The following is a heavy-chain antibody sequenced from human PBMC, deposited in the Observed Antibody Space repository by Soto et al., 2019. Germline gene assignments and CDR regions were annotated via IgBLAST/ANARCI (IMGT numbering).Heavy chain of an antibody. CDR2: IYPSGST. CDR1: GGSISSSNW. CDR3: ARDGTTYYDFWSGYYSGTPTYYYYGMDV. D-gene: IGHD3-3*01. J-gene: IGHJ6*02. Sequence: KTSETLSLTCAVSGGSISSSNWWSWVRQPPGKGLEWIGEIYPSGSTNYNPSLKSRVTISVDKSKNQFSLKLSSVTAADTAVYYCARDGTTYYDFWSGYYSGTPTYYYYGMDVWGQGTTVTVSS. V-gene: IGHV4-4*02.